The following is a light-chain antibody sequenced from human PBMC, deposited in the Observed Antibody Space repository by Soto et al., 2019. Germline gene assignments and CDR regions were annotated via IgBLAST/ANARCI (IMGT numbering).Light chain of an antibody. CDR3: SSYTSSSTLLYV. CDR1: SSDVVGYTY. V-gene: IGLV2-14*01. Sequence: QSVLTQPASVSGSPGQSITISCTGNSSDVVGYTYVSWYQQHPGNAPKFMIYDVSNRPSGVSNRFSGSKSGNTASLTISGLQAEDEADYYCSSYTSSSTLLYVFGTGTKVTVL. J-gene: IGLJ1*01. CDR2: DVS.